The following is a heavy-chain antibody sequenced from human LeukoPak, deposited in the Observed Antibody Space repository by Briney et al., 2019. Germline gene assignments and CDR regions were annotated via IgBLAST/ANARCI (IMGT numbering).Heavy chain of an antibody. J-gene: IGHJ4*02. Sequence: GGSLRLSCAASGFTFSSHWMHWVRQAPGKGLVWVSRINSDGSSISYADSVKGRFTISRDNAKNSLYLQMNSLRAEDTAVYYCARDRTPYTGYFDYWGQGTLVTVSS. CDR3: ARDRTPYTGYFDY. CDR1: GFTFSSHW. V-gene: IGHV3-74*01. D-gene: IGHD3-16*01. CDR2: INSDGSSI.